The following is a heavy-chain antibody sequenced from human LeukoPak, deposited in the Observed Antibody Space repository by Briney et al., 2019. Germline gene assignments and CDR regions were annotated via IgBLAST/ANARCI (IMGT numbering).Heavy chain of an antibody. CDR2: IYHSGST. CDR3: ARVGINMVMESADAFDI. Sequence: PSETLSLTCTVSGGSISSGGYYWSWIRQPPGKGLEWIGYIYHSGSTNYNPSLKSRVTISVDKSKNQFSLKLSSVTAADTAVYYCARVGINMVMESADAFDIWGQGTMVTVSS. V-gene: IGHV4-30-2*01. CDR1: GGSISSGGYY. J-gene: IGHJ3*02. D-gene: IGHD3-22*01.